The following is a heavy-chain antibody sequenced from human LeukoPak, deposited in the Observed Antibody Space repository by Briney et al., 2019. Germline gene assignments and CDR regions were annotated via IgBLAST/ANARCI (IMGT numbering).Heavy chain of an antibody. V-gene: IGHV4-4*07. CDR2: IYTSGST. CDR1: GFTVSSSY. J-gene: IGHJ4*02. CDR3: AREGISSGTLDY. Sequence: GSLRLSCAASGFTVSSSYMSWIRQPAGKGLEWIGRIYTSGSTNYNPSLESRVTISVDTSKNQFSLKLSSVTAADTAVYYCAREGISSGTLDYWGQGTLVTVSS. D-gene: IGHD6-19*01.